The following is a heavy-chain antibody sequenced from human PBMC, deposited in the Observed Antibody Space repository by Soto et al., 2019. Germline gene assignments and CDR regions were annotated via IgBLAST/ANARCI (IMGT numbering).Heavy chain of an antibody. D-gene: IGHD3-10*01. J-gene: IGHJ3*02. Sequence: GGSLRLSCASSGLTFSSYAMIWVRQAPGKGLEWVSAISGSGGSTYYADSVKGRFTISRDNSKNTLYLQMNSLRAEDTAVYYCAKEDGSGSYDDAFDIWGQGTMVTVSS. CDR1: GLTFSSYA. V-gene: IGHV3-23*01. CDR3: AKEDGSGSYDDAFDI. CDR2: ISGSGGST.